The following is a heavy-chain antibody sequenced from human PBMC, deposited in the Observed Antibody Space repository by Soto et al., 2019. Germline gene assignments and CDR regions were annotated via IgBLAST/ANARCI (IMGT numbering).Heavy chain of an antibody. CDR3: ACAILIAAAGAFDY. CDR1: GFTFSSYW. V-gene: IGHV3-7*02. D-gene: IGHD6-13*01. Sequence: VQLVESGGGLVQPGGSLRLSCAASGFTFSSYWMSWVRQAPGKGLEWVANIKQDGSEKYYVDSVKGRFTISRDNAKNSLYLQMNSLRAEDTAVYYCACAILIAAAGAFDYWGQGTLVTVSS. J-gene: IGHJ4*02. CDR2: IKQDGSEK.